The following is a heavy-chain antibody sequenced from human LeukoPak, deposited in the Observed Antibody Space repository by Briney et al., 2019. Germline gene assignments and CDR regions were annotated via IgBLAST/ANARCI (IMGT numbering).Heavy chain of an antibody. CDR1: GGSISSSRYY. V-gene: IGHV4-39*07. J-gene: IGHJ3*02. Sequence: SETLSLTCTVSGGSISSSRYYWGWIRQPPGKGLEWIGSIYYSGSTYYNPSLKSRVTISVDTSKNQFSLKLSSVTAADTAVYYCARDPYYYDSSAYHQAFDIWGQGTMVTVSS. D-gene: IGHD3-22*01. CDR2: IYYSGST. CDR3: ARDPYYYDSSAYHQAFDI.